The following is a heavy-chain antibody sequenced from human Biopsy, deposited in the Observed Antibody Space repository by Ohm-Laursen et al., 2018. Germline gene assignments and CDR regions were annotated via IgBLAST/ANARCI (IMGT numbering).Heavy chain of an antibody. V-gene: IGHV4-4*09. Sequence: SETLSLTYPVSGVSITAYYWSWIRQPPGKGLECIGNIHHSGSTNYNPSLKSRLTISVDTSKNQFSLKLSSVTAADTAVYYCARMDCSGGSCHYYSYGMDVWGQGTAVTVSS. CDR1: GVSITAYY. J-gene: IGHJ6*02. CDR3: ARMDCSGGSCHYYSYGMDV. D-gene: IGHD2-15*01. CDR2: IHHSGST.